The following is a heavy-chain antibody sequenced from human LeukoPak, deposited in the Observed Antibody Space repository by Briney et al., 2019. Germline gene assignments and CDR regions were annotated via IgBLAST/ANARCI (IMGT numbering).Heavy chain of an antibody. V-gene: IGHV3-30-3*01. CDR1: GFTFSSYA. D-gene: IGHD3-10*01. CDR2: ISYDGSNK. Sequence: GGSLRLSCAASGFTFSSYAMHWVRQAPGKGLEWVAVISYDGSNKYYADSVKGRFTISRDNSKNSLYLQMNSLRAEDTAVYYCARGSFMVRGARSPGFDLWGRGTLVTVSS. CDR3: ARGSFMVRGARSPGFDL. J-gene: IGHJ2*01.